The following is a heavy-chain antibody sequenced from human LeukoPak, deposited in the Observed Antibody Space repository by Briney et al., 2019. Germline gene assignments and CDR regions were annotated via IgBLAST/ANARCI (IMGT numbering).Heavy chain of an antibody. J-gene: IGHJ4*02. V-gene: IGHV4-61*02. CDR3: ASHSGGNSEAFDY. D-gene: IGHD4-23*01. CDR1: GGSISSGSYY. Sequence: SETLSLTCTVSGGSISSGSYYWSWIRQPAGKGLEWIGRIYTSGSTNYNPSLKSRVTISVDSSKNQFSLRLGSVTAADTAVYYCASHSGGNSEAFDYWGQGTLVTVSS. CDR2: IYTSGST.